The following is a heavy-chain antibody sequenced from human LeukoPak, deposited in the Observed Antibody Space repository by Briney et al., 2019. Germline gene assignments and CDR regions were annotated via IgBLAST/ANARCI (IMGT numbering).Heavy chain of an antibody. CDR1: GYTFTIYG. CDR3: ARAESTAPSYIDY. J-gene: IGHJ4*02. V-gene: IGHV1-18*01. CDR2: ISAYNGNT. D-gene: IGHD5-18*01. Sequence: ASVTVSCKASGYTFTIYGISWVRQAPGQGLEWMGWISAYNGNTNYTQKLQGRVTMTTDTSTSTAYMELRSLRSDDTAVYYCARAESTAPSYIDYWGQGTLVTVSS.